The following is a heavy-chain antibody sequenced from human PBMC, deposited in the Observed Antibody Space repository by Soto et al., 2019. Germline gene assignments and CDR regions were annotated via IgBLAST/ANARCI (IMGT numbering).Heavy chain of an antibody. D-gene: IGHD3-3*02. Sequence: HPGGSLRLSCAASGFTFSGSAMHWVRQASGKGLEWVGRIRSKANSYATAYAASVKGRFTISRDDSKNTAYLQMNSLKTEDTAVYYCTRTRIIYYYYYYGMDVWGQGTTVTVSS. J-gene: IGHJ6*02. CDR2: IRSKANSYAT. CDR3: TRTRIIYYYYYYGMDV. CDR1: GFTFSGSA. V-gene: IGHV3-73*01.